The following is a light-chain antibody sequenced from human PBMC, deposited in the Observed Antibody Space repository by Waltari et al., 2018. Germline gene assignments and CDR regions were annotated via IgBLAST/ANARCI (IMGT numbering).Light chain of an antibody. Sequence: QSVLTQPPSASGTPGQRVPISCSGSSSNIGSNTVNWYQQLPGTAPKLLIYSNNQRPSGVPDRFSGSKSGTSASLAISGLQSEDEADYCCAAWDDSLNGRVFGGGTKLTVL. CDR2: SNN. CDR1: SSNIGSNT. CDR3: AAWDDSLNGRV. V-gene: IGLV1-44*01. J-gene: IGLJ3*02.